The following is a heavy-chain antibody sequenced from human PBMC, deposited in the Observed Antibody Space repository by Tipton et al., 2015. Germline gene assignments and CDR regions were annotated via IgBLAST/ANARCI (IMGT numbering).Heavy chain of an antibody. V-gene: IGHV1-2*02. J-gene: IGHJ4*02. CDR3: ARGGILYYYESSGYDY. D-gene: IGHD3-22*01. Sequence: QSGAEVKKPGSSVKVSCKASGGTFSSYAISWVRQAPGQGLEWMGWINPNSGGTDYAQKFQGRVTMTRDTSISTAYMELSRLRSDDTAVYYCARGGILYYYESSGYDYWGQGSLVTVSP. CDR2: INPNSGGT. CDR1: GGTFSSYA.